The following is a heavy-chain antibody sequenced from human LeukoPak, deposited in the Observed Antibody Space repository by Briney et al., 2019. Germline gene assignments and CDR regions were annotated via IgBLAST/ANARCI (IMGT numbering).Heavy chain of an antibody. D-gene: IGHD5-24*01. V-gene: IGHV1-46*01. J-gene: IGHJ2*01. CDR2: INPRGGSA. Sequence: ASVKVSCKASGYTFTKFFVDWVRQAPGQGPEWMGIINPRGGSASYAPKFQGRVTMTRDTSTSTVSMELSSLTPDDTAMYYCARSTHVEMATSRFFDLWGRGTLVTVSS. CDR1: GYTFTKFF. CDR3: ARSTHVEMATSRFFDL.